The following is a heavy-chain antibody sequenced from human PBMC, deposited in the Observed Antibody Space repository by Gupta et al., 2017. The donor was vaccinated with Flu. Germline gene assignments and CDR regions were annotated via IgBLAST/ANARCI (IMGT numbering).Heavy chain of an antibody. J-gene: IGHJ4*02. V-gene: IGHV3-21*06. CDR2: ISSSSSYI. CDR3: ARSWELRSGIDY. CDR1: GFTFSSYS. Sequence: EVQLVESGGGLVKPGGSLRLSCAASGFTFSSYSMNWVRQAPGKGLEWVSSISSSSSYIYYVDSLKGRFTISRDNAKNSLYLQMNSLRAEDTAVYYCARSWELRSGIDYWGQGTLVTVSS. D-gene: IGHD1-26*01.